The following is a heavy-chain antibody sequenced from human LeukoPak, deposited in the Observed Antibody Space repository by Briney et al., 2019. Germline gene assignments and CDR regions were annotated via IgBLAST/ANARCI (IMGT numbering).Heavy chain of an antibody. CDR3: AKLLGDVTTYDY. CDR1: GFTFSGSW. V-gene: IGHV3-7*01. CDR2: LKGDESAV. Sequence: GGSLRLSCAASGFTFSGSWMSWVRQAPGKGLEWVATLKGDESAVFYLASVKGRFTISRDNARNLLFLQMNTLRAEDTAVYYCAKLLGDVTTYDYWGQGALVTVSS. J-gene: IGHJ4*02. D-gene: IGHD1-1*01.